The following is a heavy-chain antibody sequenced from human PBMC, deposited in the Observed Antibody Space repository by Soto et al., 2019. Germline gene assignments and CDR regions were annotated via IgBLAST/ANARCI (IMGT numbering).Heavy chain of an antibody. CDR1: GFTVSSNY. J-gene: IGHJ4*02. D-gene: IGHD6-19*01. Sequence: EVQLVESGGGLIQPGGSLRLSCAASGFTVSSNYMSWVRQAPGKGLEWVSIIYRGGSTYYADSVKGRFTITRDNSKNTLSPKTKSLRAVAKAVDDCERGGCGGYVECWGQGSLVTVSS. CDR2: IYRGGST. V-gene: IGHV3-53*01. CDR3: ERGGCGGYVEC.